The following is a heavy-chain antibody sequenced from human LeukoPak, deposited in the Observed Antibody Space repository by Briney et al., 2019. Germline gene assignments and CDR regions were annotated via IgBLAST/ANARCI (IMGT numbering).Heavy chain of an antibody. J-gene: IGHJ3*02. CDR1: GGSISSSSYY. Sequence: SETLSLTCTVSGGSISSSSYYWGWIRQPPGKGLEWIGSIYYSGSTYYNPSLKSRVTISVDTSKNQLSLKLSSVTAADTAVYYSARHRMYYYDSSGRGVADAFDIWGQGTMVTVSS. D-gene: IGHD3-22*01. V-gene: IGHV4-39*01. CDR3: ARHRMYYYDSSGRGVADAFDI. CDR2: IYYSGST.